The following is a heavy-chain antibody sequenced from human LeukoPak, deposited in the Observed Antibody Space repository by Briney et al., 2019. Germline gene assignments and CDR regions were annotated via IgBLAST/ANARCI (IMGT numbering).Heavy chain of an antibody. V-gene: IGHV4-39*07. CDR3: AREKDTSNYYDSSWFDP. Sequence: KSGGSLRLSCAASGFPFSNYGMSWVRPPPGKGLEWIGSIYYSGSTYYNPSLKSRVTISVDTPKNQFSLKLSSVTAADTAVYYCAREKDTSNYYDSSWFDPWGQGTLVTVSS. CDR2: IYYSGST. D-gene: IGHD3-22*01. CDR1: GFPFSNYG. J-gene: IGHJ5*02.